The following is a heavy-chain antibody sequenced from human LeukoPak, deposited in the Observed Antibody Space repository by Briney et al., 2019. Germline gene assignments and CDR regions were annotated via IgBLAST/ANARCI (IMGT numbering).Heavy chain of an antibody. CDR2: INTDGSST. CDR3: ASTYDFWSAGYYMDV. J-gene: IGHJ6*03. D-gene: IGHD3-3*01. CDR1: GLTFSSYW. V-gene: IGHV3-74*01. Sequence: GGSLRLSCAASGLTFSSYWMHWVRQAPGKGLVWVSRINTDGSSTSYADSVKGRFTISRDNAKNTLYLQMNSLRAEDTAVYYCASTYDFWSAGYYMDVWGKGTTVTVSS.